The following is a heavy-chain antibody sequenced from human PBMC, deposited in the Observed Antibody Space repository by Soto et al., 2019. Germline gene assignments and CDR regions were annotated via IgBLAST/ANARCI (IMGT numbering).Heavy chain of an antibody. J-gene: IGHJ6*02. CDR2: IYYSGST. V-gene: IGHV4-61*01. D-gene: IGHD5-18*01. Sequence: SETLSLTCTVSGGSVSSGSYYWSWIRQPPGKGLEWIGYIYYSGSTNYNPSLKSRVTISVDTSKNQSSLKLSSVTAADTAVYYCARKGYSYGYGMDVWGQGTTVTVSS. CDR3: ARKGYSYGYGMDV. CDR1: GGSVSSGSYY.